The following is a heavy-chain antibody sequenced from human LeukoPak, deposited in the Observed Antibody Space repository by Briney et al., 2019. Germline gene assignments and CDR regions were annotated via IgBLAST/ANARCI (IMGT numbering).Heavy chain of an antibody. CDR1: GYSFTSYW. Sequence: GESLKISCKGSGYSFTSYWIGWVRQMPGKGLEWMGIIYPGDSDTRYSPSFQGQVTISADKSISTAYLQWGSLKASDTAMYYCARRRYYYDSSGYYYDLFDYWGQGTLVTVSS. V-gene: IGHV5-51*01. CDR2: IYPGDSDT. J-gene: IGHJ4*02. CDR3: ARRRYYYDSSGYYYDLFDY. D-gene: IGHD3-22*01.